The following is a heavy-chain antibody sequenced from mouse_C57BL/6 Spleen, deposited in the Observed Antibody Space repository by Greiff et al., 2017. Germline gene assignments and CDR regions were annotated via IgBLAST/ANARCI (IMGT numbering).Heavy chain of an antibody. D-gene: IGHD1-1*01. V-gene: IGHV1-76*01. CDR3: ARRGHYYGSSFFDY. Sequence: VQRVESGAELVRPGASVKLSCKASGYTFTDYYINWVKQRPGQGLEWIARIYPGSGNTYYNEKFKGKATLTAEKSSSTAYMQLSSLTSEDSAVYFCARRGHYYGSSFFDYWGQGTTLTVSS. J-gene: IGHJ2*01. CDR2: IYPGSGNT. CDR1: GYTFTDYY.